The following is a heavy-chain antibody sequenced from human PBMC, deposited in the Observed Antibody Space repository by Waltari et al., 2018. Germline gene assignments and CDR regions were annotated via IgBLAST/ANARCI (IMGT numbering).Heavy chain of an antibody. J-gene: IGHJ5*02. D-gene: IGHD5-12*01. V-gene: IGHV4-39*01. Sequence: QLQLQESGPGLVKPSETLSLTCTVSGGSISSSSYYWGWIRQPPGKGLEWIGSIYYSGSTYYNPSLKSRVTISVDTSKNQFSLKLSSVTAADTAVYYCARHVEMATPPWGWFDPWGQGTLVTVSS. CDR3: ARHVEMATPPWGWFDP. CDR1: GGSISSSSYY. CDR2: IYYSGST.